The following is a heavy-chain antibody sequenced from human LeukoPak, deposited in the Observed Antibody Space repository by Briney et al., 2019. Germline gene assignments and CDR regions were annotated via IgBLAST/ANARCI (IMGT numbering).Heavy chain of an antibody. CDR3: ARSRITFGGSIIGYYLDH. CDR2: ISATGGTI. J-gene: IGHJ4*02. D-gene: IGHD3-16*01. CDR1: GFTFSSNG. V-gene: IGHV3-48*01. Sequence: PGGSLRLSCAASGFTFSSNGMNWVRQAPGKGLEWVSYISATGGTIYYADSVKGRFTISRDNGKNSLYLEMNDLRAEDTAVYYCARSRITFGGSIIGYYLDHWGQGTLLTVSS.